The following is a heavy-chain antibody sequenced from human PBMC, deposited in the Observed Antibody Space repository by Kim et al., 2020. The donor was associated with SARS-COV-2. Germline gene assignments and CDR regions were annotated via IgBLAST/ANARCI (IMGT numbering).Heavy chain of an antibody. Sequence: DSVKGRLTISRDNSKNTMNMKMNSLRDEDTAVYDCAKDKSGYIPSDCDYWGQGTLVTVSS. D-gene: IGHD3-22*01. CDR3: AKDKSGYIPSDCDY. J-gene: IGHJ4*02. V-gene: IGHV3-23*01.